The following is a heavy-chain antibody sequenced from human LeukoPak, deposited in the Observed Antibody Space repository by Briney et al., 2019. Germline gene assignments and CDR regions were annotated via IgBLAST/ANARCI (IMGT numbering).Heavy chain of an antibody. Sequence: PSETLSLTCTVSGGSISSYYWSWLRQPPGKGREWIAYIYYSGSTDYNPSLKSRVTISVDTSKNQFSLKLSSVTPADTAVYYCARGYSYYYMDVWGKGTTVTVSS. CDR3: ARGYSYYYMDV. V-gene: IGHV4-59*01. CDR1: GGSISSYY. CDR2: IYYSGST. J-gene: IGHJ6*03. D-gene: IGHD5-18*01.